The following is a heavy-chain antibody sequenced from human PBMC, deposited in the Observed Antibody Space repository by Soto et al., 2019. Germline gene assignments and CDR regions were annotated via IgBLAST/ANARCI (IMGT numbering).Heavy chain of an antibody. J-gene: IGHJ4*02. CDR2: ISADGGNT. CDR3: AKGPAKFGY. CDR1: GFAFGSSA. V-gene: IGHV3-23*01. Sequence: GGSLRLSCAASGFAFGSSAMSWVRQAPGKGLEWVSAISADGGNTPYADSVKGRFTVSRDNSKNTLYLQMNSLRAEDTAVYYCAKGPAKFGYWGQGTLVTVSS.